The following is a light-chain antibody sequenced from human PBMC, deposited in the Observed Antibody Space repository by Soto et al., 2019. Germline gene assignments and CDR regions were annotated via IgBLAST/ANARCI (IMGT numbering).Light chain of an antibody. CDR3: QKYNSAPWT. Sequence: DIQMTQSPSTLSASIGDRVTITCRASQTISSWLAWYQQKPGKAPKLLIYKASTLKSGVPSRFSGSGSGTEFTPTISSLQPEDVATYYCQKYNSAPWTFGQGTRLEIK. CDR2: KAS. V-gene: IGKV1-5*03. CDR1: QTISSW. J-gene: IGKJ5*01.